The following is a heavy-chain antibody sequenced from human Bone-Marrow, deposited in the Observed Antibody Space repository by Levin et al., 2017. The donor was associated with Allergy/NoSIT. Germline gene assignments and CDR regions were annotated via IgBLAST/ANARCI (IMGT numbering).Heavy chain of an antibody. D-gene: IGHD6-19*01. CDR3: ARMKARSAVARFHEYYGMDV. Sequence: GGSLRLSCAASGFTFDDYGMSWVRQAPGKGLEWVSGINWNGGSTGYADSVKGRFTISRDNAKNSLYLQMNSLRAEDTALYHCARMKARSAVARFHEYYGMDVWGQGTTVTVSS. CDR2: INWNGGST. V-gene: IGHV3-20*01. CDR1: GFTFDDYG. J-gene: IGHJ6*02.